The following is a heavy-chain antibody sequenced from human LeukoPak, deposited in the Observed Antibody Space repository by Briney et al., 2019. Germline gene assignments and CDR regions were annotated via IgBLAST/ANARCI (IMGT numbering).Heavy chain of an antibody. Sequence: PSETLSLTCAVSGGSISSSNWWSWVRQPPGKGLEWIGEIYHSGSTNYNPSLKSRVTISVDKSKNQFSLKLSSVTAADTAVYYCGSRRLGYYDFWRPFDPWGQGTLVTVSS. V-gene: IGHV4-4*02. CDR3: GSRRLGYYDFWRPFDP. CDR1: GGSISSSNW. D-gene: IGHD3-3*01. J-gene: IGHJ5*02. CDR2: IYHSGST.